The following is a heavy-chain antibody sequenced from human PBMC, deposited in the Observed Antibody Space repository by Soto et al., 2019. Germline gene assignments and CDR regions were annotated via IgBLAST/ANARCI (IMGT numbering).Heavy chain of an antibody. J-gene: IGHJ3*02. CDR1: GFTFSSYS. CDR3: TRVRFLEYGGPSGAFDI. V-gene: IGHV3-21*01. CDR2: ISSSSSYI. Sequence: EVQLVESGGGLVKPGGSLRLSCAASGFTFSSYSMNWVRQAPGTGLEWVSSISSSSSYIYYADSVKGRFTISRDNAKNSRYLQIISLRAEDTAVYYCTRVRFLEYGGPSGAFDIGGQGTMGTVSS. D-gene: IGHD3-3*01.